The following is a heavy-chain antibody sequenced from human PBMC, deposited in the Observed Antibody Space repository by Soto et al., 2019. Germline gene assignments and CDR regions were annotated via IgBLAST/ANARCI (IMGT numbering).Heavy chain of an antibody. CDR3: ARRTFRGERDY. CDR1: GGSISSSSYY. V-gene: IGHV4-39*01. D-gene: IGHD3-10*01. J-gene: IGHJ4*02. Sequence: QLQLQESGPGLVKPSETLSLTCTVSGGSISSSSYYWGWIRQPPGKGLEWIGSIYYSGSTYYNPSLKSRVTISVDTSKNQFSLKLSSVTAADTAVYYCARRTFRGERDYWGQGTLVTVSS. CDR2: IYYSGST.